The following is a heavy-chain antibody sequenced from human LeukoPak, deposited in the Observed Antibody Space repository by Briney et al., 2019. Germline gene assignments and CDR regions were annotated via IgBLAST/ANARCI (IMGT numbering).Heavy chain of an antibody. Sequence: PGGSLRLSCAASGFTVSSNYMSWVRQSPGKGLEWIGEIYYSGSTNYNSSLKSRVSISLDKSKKQFSLKLTSVTAADTAVYCCAVAVTGYSFDYWGQGTLVTVSS. V-gene: IGHV4-4*01. CDR1: GFTVSSNY. D-gene: IGHD6-19*01. J-gene: IGHJ4*02. CDR3: AVAVTGYSFDY. CDR2: IYYSGST.